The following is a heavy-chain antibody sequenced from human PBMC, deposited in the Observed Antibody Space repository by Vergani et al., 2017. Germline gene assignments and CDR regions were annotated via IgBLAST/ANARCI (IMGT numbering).Heavy chain of an antibody. D-gene: IGHD2-15*01. J-gene: IGHJ4*02. Sequence: QVQLVESGGGVVQPGGSLRLSCAACGFTFNSYGMHWVRQAPGKGLEWVASIRSDESRRYYGDSMEGPFTISRDNSKNTLYLQMKSLRPEDTAVYYCAKEGGGYCSGGTCYPEYWGQGTLVIVSS. CDR1: GFTFNSYG. CDR3: AKEGGGYCSGGTCYPEY. CDR2: IRSDESRR. V-gene: IGHV3-30*02.